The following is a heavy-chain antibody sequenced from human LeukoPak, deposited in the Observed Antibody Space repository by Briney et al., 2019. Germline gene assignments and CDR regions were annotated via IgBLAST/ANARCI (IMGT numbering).Heavy chain of an antibody. CDR2: ISGSGGST. J-gene: IGHJ4*02. CDR3: AKGDIVVVPAAIFDY. V-gene: IGHV3-23*01. Sequence: GGSLRLSCAASGFTFSSYAMSWVRQAPGKGLEWVSGISGSGGSTYYADSVKGRFTVSRDNSKNTLYLQMNSLRAEDTAVYYCAKGDIVVVPAAIFDYWGQGTLVTVSS. D-gene: IGHD2-2*01. CDR1: GFTFSSYA.